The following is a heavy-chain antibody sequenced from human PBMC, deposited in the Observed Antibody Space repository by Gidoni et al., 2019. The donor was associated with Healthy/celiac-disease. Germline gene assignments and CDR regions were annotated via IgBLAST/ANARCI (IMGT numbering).Heavy chain of an antibody. Sequence: VRQAPGQGLEWMGRIIPILGIAHYAQKFQGRVTITADKSTSTAYMELSSLRSEDTAVSYCARAAGNISENYYYYMDVWGKGTTVTVSS. V-gene: IGHV1-69*04. CDR2: IIPILGIA. D-gene: IGHD4-4*01. J-gene: IGHJ6*03. CDR3: ARAAGNISENYYYYMDV.